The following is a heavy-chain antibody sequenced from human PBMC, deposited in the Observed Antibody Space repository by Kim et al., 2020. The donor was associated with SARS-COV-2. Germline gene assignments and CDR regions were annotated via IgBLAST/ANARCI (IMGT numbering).Heavy chain of an antibody. Sequence: ASVKVSCKASGYTFTSYGISWVRQAPGQGLEWMGWISAYNGNTNYAQKLQGRVTMTTDTSTSTAYMELRSLRSDDTAVYYCASMTSHGMSGYWYYFDYWGQGTLVTVSS. J-gene: IGHJ4*02. CDR1: GYTFTSYG. CDR3: ASMTSHGMSGYWYYFDY. CDR2: ISAYNGNT. D-gene: IGHD3-3*01. V-gene: IGHV1-18*04.